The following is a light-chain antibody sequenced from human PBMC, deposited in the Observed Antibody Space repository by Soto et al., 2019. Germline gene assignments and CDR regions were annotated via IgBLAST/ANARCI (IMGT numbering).Light chain of an antibody. CDR3: SSYTRTTTFVV. J-gene: IGLJ3*02. CDR2: QVY. Sequence: QSALTQPASVSGSLGQSITISCTGTSSDVGGYNYVSWYQHHPGKAPKLIIYQVYSRPSGVYNRFSGSKFGNTASLSISGLQADDEADYYCSSYTRTTTFVVFGGGTKLTVL. V-gene: IGLV2-14*01. CDR1: SSDVGGYNY.